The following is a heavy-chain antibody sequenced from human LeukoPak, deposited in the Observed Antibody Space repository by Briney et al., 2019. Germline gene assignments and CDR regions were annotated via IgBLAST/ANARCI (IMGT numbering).Heavy chain of an antibody. CDR1: GFTFSSYG. CDR3: ARDPPYCSSTNCQIDY. Sequence: GGSLRLSCAASGFTFSSYGMHWVRQAPGKGLEWVAVISYDGSNKYYADSVKGRFTISRDNSKNTLYLQMNSLRAEDTAVYYCARDPPYCSSTNCQIDYWGQGTPVTVPS. J-gene: IGHJ4*02. CDR2: ISYDGSNK. D-gene: IGHD2-2*01. V-gene: IGHV3-30*03.